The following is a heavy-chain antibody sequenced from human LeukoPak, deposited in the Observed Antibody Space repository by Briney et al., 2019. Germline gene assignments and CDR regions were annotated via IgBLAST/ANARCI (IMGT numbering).Heavy chain of an antibody. V-gene: IGHV4-59*01. CDR1: GGSISSYY. CDR2: IYFSGNT. J-gene: IGHJ3*02. Sequence: SETLSLTCTVSGGSISSYYWSWIRQPPGKGLEWIGYIYFSGNTNYNPSLKSRITISLDTSKNQFSLKLSSVTAADTAFYYCARLRGGSYFGPTLGFSFDIWGQGTMVTVSS. CDR3: ARLRGGSYFGPTLGFSFDI. D-gene: IGHD1-26*01.